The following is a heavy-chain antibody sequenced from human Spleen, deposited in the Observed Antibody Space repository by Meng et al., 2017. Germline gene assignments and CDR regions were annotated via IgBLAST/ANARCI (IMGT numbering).Heavy chain of an antibody. CDR1: GGSISTSGYY. J-gene: IGHJ5*02. CDR3: AHNYYDSSGYYNNWFDP. V-gene: IGHV4-39*01. CDR2: IGHSGFT. Sequence: QPQLQESGPGLVRPSEALSLTCSVSGGSISTSGYYWGWIRQPPGKGLEWIGSIGHSGFTYYTPSLKSRVTVSIDTSRNQFSLWLTSVTAADTAVYYCAHNYYDSSGYYNNWFDPWGQGTLVTVSS. D-gene: IGHD3-22*01.